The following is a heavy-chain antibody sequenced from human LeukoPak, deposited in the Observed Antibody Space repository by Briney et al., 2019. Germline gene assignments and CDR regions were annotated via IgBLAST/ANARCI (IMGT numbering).Heavy chain of an antibody. Sequence: GGSLRLSCAASGFAFSDYYMSWIRQAPGKGLEWVSYISSSGSTIYYADSVKGRFTISRDNAKNSLYLQMNSLRAEDTAVYYCARDPKHYHYYYYMDVWGKGTTVTVSS. CDR3: ARDPKHYHYYYYMDV. V-gene: IGHV3-11*04. J-gene: IGHJ6*03. CDR1: GFAFSDYY. CDR2: ISSSGSTI.